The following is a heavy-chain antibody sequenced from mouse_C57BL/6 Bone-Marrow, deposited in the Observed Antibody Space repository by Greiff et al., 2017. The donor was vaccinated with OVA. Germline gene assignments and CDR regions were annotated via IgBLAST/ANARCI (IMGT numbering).Heavy chain of an antibody. Sequence: QVQLQQSGAGLARPGASVKLSCKASGYTFTSYGISWVKQRTGQGLEWIGEIYPRSGNTYYNEKFKGKATLTADKSSSTAYMELRSLTSEDSAVYFCARGGYYGNWNYWGQGTTLTVSS. D-gene: IGHD2-1*01. V-gene: IGHV1-81*01. CDR3: ARGGYYGNWNY. CDR2: IYPRSGNT. J-gene: IGHJ2*01. CDR1: GYTFTSYG.